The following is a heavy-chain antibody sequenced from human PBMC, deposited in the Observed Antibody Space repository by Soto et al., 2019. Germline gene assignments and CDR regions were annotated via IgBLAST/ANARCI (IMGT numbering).Heavy chain of an antibody. D-gene: IGHD6-6*01. J-gene: IGHJ4*02. V-gene: IGHV3-30*03. CDR3: ARDRYSSSPGHLEY. CDR1: GLIFSTNG. CDR2: ISDDGGDT. Sequence: QVQLVESGGGVVQPGRSLRLSCTASGLIFSTNGMHWVRQAPGKGLEWVAHISDDGGDTYYPDSVRGRFTISRDNSKSTLYLQMKSLRVEDTAVYYCARDRYSSSPGHLEYWGQGTLVTVSS.